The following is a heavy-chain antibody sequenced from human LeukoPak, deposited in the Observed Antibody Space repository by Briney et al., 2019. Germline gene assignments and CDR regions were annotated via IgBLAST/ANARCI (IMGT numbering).Heavy chain of an antibody. Sequence: GGSLRLSCVASGFTFRNAWMSWVRQAPGKGREWGGRIKSKTDGGTTDYAAPVKGRFTISRDDSKNTLYLQMNSLKTEDTAVYYCTTTPESVVVPAAPAGYYYYMDVWGKGTTVTVSS. V-gene: IGHV3-15*01. D-gene: IGHD2-2*01. CDR1: GFTFRNAW. CDR2: IKSKTDGGTT. J-gene: IGHJ6*03. CDR3: TTTPESVVVPAAPAGYYYYMDV.